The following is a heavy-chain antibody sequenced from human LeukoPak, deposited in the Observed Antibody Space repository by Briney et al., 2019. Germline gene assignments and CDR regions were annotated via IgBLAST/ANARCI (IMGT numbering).Heavy chain of an antibody. J-gene: IGHJ4*02. CDR1: GGTFSNYA. D-gene: IGHD3-22*01. CDR3: ASSSSYYDSSGPSGY. V-gene: IGHV1-69*04. Sequence: GASVKVSCKASGGTFSNYAITWVRRAPGQGLEWMGRIIPMLGIANFAQRFQGRVTITADKSTSTAYMELSSLGSEDTAVYYCASSSSYYDSSGPSGYWGQGTLVTVSS. CDR2: IIPMLGIA.